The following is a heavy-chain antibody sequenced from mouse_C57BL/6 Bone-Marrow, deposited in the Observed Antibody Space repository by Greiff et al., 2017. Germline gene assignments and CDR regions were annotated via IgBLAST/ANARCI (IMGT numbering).Heavy chain of an antibody. CDR1: GFTFSDYY. Sequence: EVKLVESGGGLVQPGGSLKLSCAASGFTFSDYYMYWVRQTPEKRLEWVAYISNGGGSPYYPDPVKGRFTISRDNAKNTLYLQMSRLKSEDTAMYYCARPYDYDEYFDVWGTGTTVTVSS. CDR2: ISNGGGSP. D-gene: IGHD2-4*01. V-gene: IGHV5-12*01. CDR3: ARPYDYDEYFDV. J-gene: IGHJ1*03.